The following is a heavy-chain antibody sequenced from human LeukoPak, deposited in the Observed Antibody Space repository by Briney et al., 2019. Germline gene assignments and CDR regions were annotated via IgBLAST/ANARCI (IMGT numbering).Heavy chain of an antibody. V-gene: IGHV1-46*01. Sequence: ASVNVSCKASGYSFTGYYTHWVRQAPGQGLEWMAMINPSGGRTTYAQKFRGRVIVTRDMSTSTVYMELSSLRSEDTAVYFCAREPYYNYYMDVWGKGTTVTVSS. CDR2: INPSGGRT. CDR1: GYSFTGYY. J-gene: IGHJ6*03. CDR3: AREPYYNYYMDV.